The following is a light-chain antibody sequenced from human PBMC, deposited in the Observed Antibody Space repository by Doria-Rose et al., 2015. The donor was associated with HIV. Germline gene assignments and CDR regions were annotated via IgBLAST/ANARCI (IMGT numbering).Light chain of an antibody. J-gene: IGKJ3*01. V-gene: IGKV4-1*01. Sequence: TQPPESLGMSLGERATFNCRSNQSLLYTSKNYLAWYQQKPGQPPKLLIYWASTRQSGVPARFSGSGSGTDFTLTISSLEAEDVAVYDCQQYYDTPSFGPGTTVDIK. CDR1: QSLLYTSKNY. CDR3: QQYYDTPS. CDR2: WAS.